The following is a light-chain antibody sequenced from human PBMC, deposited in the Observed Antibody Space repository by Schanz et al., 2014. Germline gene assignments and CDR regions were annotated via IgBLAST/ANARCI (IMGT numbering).Light chain of an antibody. J-gene: IGLJ3*02. V-gene: IGLV2-14*01. Sequence: QSALTQPPSASGSPGQSVTISCTGTSSDVGGYNYVSWYQQHPGKAPKLMIYDVTNRPSGVSDRFSGSKSDITASLTISGLQAEDEADYYCTSYTSIRTWVFGGGTKVTVL. CDR2: DVT. CDR3: TSYTSIRTWV. CDR1: SSDVGGYNY.